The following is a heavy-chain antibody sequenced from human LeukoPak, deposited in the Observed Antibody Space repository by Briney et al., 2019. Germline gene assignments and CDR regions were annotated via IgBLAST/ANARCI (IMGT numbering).Heavy chain of an antibody. V-gene: IGHV3-21*01. J-gene: IGHJ3*02. CDR2: ISSSSSYI. Sequence: GGSLRLSCAASGFTFSSYAMSWVRQAPGKGLEWVSAISSSSSYIYYADSVKGRFTISRDNAKNSLYLQMNSLRAEDTAVYYCASMYSGSYYDAFDIWGQGTMVTVSS. D-gene: IGHD1-26*01. CDR3: ASMYSGSYYDAFDI. CDR1: GFTFSSYA.